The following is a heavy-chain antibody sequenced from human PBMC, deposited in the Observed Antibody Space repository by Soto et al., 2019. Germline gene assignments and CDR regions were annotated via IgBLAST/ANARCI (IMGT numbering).Heavy chain of an antibody. CDR2: IYYSGST. V-gene: IGHV4-39*01. CDR3: ARQEEQQLTYYFDY. Sequence: SETLSLTCTVSGGSISSGGYYWSWIRQHPGKGLEWIGSIYYSGSTYYNPSLKSRVTISVDTSKNQFSLKLSSVTAADTAVYYCARQEEQQLTYYFDYWGQGTLVTVSS. J-gene: IGHJ4*02. D-gene: IGHD6-13*01. CDR1: GGSISSGGYY.